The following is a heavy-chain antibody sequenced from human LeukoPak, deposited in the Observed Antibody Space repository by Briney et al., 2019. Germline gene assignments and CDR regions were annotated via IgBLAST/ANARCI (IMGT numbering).Heavy chain of an antibody. CDR2: INAGNGNT. D-gene: IGHD3-22*01. Sequence: ASVKVSCKASGYTFTSYAMLWVRQAPGQRLEWMGWINAGNGNTKYSQKFQGRITMTTNISISTVYMELSSLRFEDTAVYYCARGRGPEYDTRGYWGQGTLVTVSS. CDR3: ARGRGPEYDTRGY. V-gene: IGHV1-3*01. J-gene: IGHJ4*02. CDR1: GYTFTSYA.